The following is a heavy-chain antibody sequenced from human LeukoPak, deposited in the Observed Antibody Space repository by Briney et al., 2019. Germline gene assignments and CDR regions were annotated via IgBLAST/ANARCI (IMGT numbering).Heavy chain of an antibody. CDR3: SRGLDSRKLGY. CDR1: GASFNSDDQY. Sequence: SETPSLTCTVSGASFNSDDQYWNWIRQSPGKGLEWVGSIHPSGMLYNNPSLESRVTMSRDTSKNQFSLNLNSVTAADTAVYFCSRGLDSRKLGYWGQGILVTVSS. J-gene: IGHJ4*02. V-gene: IGHV4-31*03. D-gene: IGHD3-22*01. CDR2: IHPSGML.